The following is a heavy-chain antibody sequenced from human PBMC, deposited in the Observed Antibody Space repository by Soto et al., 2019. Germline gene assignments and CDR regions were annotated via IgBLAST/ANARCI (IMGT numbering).Heavy chain of an antibody. V-gene: IGHV4-59*08. Sequence: SETLSLTCTVSGGSISSYYWSWIRQPPGKGLEWIGYIYYSGTTYYNPSLKSRVTMSVDTPKNQFSLKLSSVTAADTAVYYCARVRGFDITRLDYWGLGTLVTVSS. CDR1: GGSISSYY. CDR3: ARVRGFDITRLDY. CDR2: IYYSGTT. J-gene: IGHJ4*02. D-gene: IGHD3-22*01.